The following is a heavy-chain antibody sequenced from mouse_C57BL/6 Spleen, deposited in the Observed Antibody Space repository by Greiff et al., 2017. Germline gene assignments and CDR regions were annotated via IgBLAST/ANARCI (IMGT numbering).Heavy chain of an antibody. CDR1: GFTFRDYG. V-gene: IGHV5-17*01. CDR3: ARLVHFDY. Sequence: EVKLMESGGGLVKPEGSLNLSCAASGFTFRDYGRHWFRKAPEKGLEWVAYISSGSSTIYNADTVKGRFTISRDNAKNTLFLQMTSLRSEDTAMYYCARLVHFDYWGQGTTLTVSS. CDR2: ISSGSSTI. J-gene: IGHJ2*01.